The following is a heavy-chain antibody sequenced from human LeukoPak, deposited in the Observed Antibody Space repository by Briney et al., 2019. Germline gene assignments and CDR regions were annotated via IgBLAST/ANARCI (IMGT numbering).Heavy chain of an antibody. D-gene: IGHD3/OR15-3a*01. CDR2: IYSGGGI. V-gene: IGHV3-53*01. CDR3: ARDPSRGLYYFDH. Sequence: GGSLRLSCAASGLIVSSNYMSWVRQAPGKGLEWVSVIYSGGGIYYADSVKGRLTISRDNYKITLYLKMNSLRAEDTAVYYCARDPSRGLYYFDHWGQGTLATVSS. CDR1: GLIVSSNY. J-gene: IGHJ4*02.